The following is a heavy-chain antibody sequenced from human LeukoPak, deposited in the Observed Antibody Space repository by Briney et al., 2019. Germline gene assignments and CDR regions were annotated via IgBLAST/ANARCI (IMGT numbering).Heavy chain of an antibody. CDR2: IYTSGST. D-gene: IGHD4-17*01. V-gene: IGHV4-61*02. CDR1: GGSISSGSYY. Sequence: PSETLSLTCTVSGGSISSGSYYWSWIRQPAGKGLEWIGRIYTSGSTNYNPSLKSRVTISLDTSKNQFSLKLSSVTAADTAVHYCANSIDFDYGDYYFDYWGQGALVTISS. J-gene: IGHJ4*02. CDR3: ANSIDFDYGDYYFDY.